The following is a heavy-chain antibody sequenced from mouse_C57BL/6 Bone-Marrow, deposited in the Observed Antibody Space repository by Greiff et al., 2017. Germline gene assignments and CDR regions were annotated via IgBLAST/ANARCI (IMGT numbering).Heavy chain of an antibody. CDR1: GYTFTSYW. CDR2: IDPSDSYT. J-gene: IGHJ3*01. Sequence: QVQLQQPGAELVKPGASVKLSCKASGYTFTSYWMQWVKQRPGQGLEWIGEIDPSDSYTNYKQKFKGKATLTVDTSYSTAYMQLSRLTSEDSAVYYCARGGVITRDWGQGTLVTVSA. V-gene: IGHV1-50*01. D-gene: IGHD1-1*01. CDR3: ARGGVITRD.